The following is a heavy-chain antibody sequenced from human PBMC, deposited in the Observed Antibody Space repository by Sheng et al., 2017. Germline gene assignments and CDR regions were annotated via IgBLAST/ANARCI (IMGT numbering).Heavy chain of an antibody. D-gene: IGHD4-4*01. V-gene: IGHV4-38-2*02. Sequence: QVQLQESGPGLVKPSETLSLTCAVSGYSISSGYYWGWIRQPPGKGLEWIGSIYHSGSTYYNPSLKSRVTISVDTSKNQFSLKLSSVTAADTAVYYCAREDDYKEGRDVWGKRDQRSPSPQ. CDR2: IYHSGST. CDR1: GYSISSGYY. CDR3: AREDDYKEGRDV. J-gene: IGHJ6*04.